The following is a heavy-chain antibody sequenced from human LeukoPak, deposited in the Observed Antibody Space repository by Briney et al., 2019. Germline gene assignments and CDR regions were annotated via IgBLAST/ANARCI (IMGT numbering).Heavy chain of an antibody. CDR1: GYTFIDYY. Sequence: ASVKVSCKAPGYTFIDYYMHWVRQAPGQGLEWMGWINPNSGGTNYAQKFQGRVTMTRDTSISTAYMELSRLISDDTAVYYCARIPYYYGSGSYSLDYWGQGTLVTVSS. D-gene: IGHD3-10*01. J-gene: IGHJ4*02. CDR2: INPNSGGT. CDR3: ARIPYYYGSGSYSLDY. V-gene: IGHV1-2*02.